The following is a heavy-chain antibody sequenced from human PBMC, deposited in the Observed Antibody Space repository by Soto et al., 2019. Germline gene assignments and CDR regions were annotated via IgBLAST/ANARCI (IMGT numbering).Heavy chain of an antibody. CDR3: ARRWGGGNYPPGVVVFDI. V-gene: IGHV4-31*03. D-gene: IGHD1-7*01. CDR2: ISYSGNT. J-gene: IGHJ3*02. Sequence: QVQLQESGPGLVKPSQTLSLTCTVSGGSISSVGSYWSLLRQHSGKGLEWIGYISYSGNTYYNPSLKSRVTILVDTSKNQFSLKLSSVTAADTAVYYCARRWGGGNYPPGVVVFDIWGQGTVVTVSS. CDR1: GGSISSVGSY.